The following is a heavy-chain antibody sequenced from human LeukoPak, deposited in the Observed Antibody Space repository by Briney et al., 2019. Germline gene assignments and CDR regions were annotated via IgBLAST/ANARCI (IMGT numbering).Heavy chain of an antibody. CDR1: GGTFSSYA. CDR2: IIPIFGTA. J-gene: IGHJ4*02. CDR3: ARDRYCSSTSCCYYFDY. Sequence: ASVKVSCKASGGTFSSYAISWVRQAPGQGLEWMGGIIPIFGTANYAQKFQGRVTITADESTSTAYMELSSLRSGDTAVYYCARDRYCSSTSCCYYFDYWGQGTLVTVSS. D-gene: IGHD2-2*01. V-gene: IGHV1-69*13.